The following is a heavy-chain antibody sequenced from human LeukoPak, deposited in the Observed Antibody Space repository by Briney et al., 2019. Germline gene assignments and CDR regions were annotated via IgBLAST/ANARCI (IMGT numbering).Heavy chain of an antibody. Sequence: SETLSLTCTVSGGSISSHYWSWIRQPPGKGLEWIGYIYYSGSTNYNPSLKSRVTISVDTSKNQFSLKLSSVTAADTAVYYCARGPIMVGIDYWGQGTLVTVSS. CDR3: ARGPIMVGIDY. D-gene: IGHD2-21*01. CDR2: IYYSGST. CDR1: GGSISSHY. V-gene: IGHV4-59*11. J-gene: IGHJ4*02.